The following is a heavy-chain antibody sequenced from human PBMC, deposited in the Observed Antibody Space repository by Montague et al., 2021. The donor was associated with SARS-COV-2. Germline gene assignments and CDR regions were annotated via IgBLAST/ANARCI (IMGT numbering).Heavy chain of an antibody. D-gene: IGHD6-6*01. CDR3: ARVRRIAARPSEGYFDL. CDR1: GGSFSGYY. CDR2: INHSGST. V-gene: IGHV4-34*01. J-gene: IGHJ2*01. Sequence: SETLSLTCAVYGGSFSGYYWSWIRQPPGKGLEWIGEINHSGSTNYNPSLKSRVTISVDTSKNQFSLKLSSVTAADTAVYYCARVRRIAARPSEGYFDLWGRGTPVTVSS.